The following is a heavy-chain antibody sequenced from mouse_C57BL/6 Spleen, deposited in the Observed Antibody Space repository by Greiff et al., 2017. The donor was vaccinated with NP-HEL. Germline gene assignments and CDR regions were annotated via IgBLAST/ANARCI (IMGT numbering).Heavy chain of an antibody. V-gene: IGHV1-82*01. CDR1: GYAFSSSW. CDR2: IYPGDGDT. Sequence: VQLQQSGPELVKPGASVKISCKASGYAFSSSWMNWVKQRPGKGLEWIGRIYPGDGDTNYNGKFKGKATLTADKSSSTAYMQLSSLTSENSAVYFWAREVYYDYDEWFAYWGQGTLVTVSA. CDR3: AREVYYDYDEWFAY. J-gene: IGHJ3*01. D-gene: IGHD2-4*01.